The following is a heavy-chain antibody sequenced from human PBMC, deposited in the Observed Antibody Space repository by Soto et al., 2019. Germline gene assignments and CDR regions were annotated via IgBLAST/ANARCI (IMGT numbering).Heavy chain of an antibody. V-gene: IGHV3-15*01. J-gene: IGHJ3*02. Sequence: GGSLRLSCAASGFTFRNVWMTWVRQAPGKGLEWVGRIKRKSDGGTIDYAVPVKGRFIISRDDLKNTLYLQMNSLKIEDTAVYYRAADAYCSSNTCPGALDIWGQGTMVTVSS. CDR3: AADAYCSSNTCPGALDI. CDR2: IKRKSDGGTI. CDR1: GFTFRNVW. D-gene: IGHD2-2*01.